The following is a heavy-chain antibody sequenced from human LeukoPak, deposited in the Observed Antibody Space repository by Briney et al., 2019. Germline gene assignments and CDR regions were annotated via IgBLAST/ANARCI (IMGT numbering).Heavy chain of an antibody. D-gene: IGHD6-6*01. CDR3: ASTQYSSSCGDY. Sequence: GVSVRVSCRASGYTFTSYDINWVRQATGQGLEWMGWMNPNSGNTGYAQKFQGRVTMTRNTSISTAYMELSSLRSEDTAVYYCASTQYSSSCGDYWGQGTLVTVSS. V-gene: IGHV1-8*01. J-gene: IGHJ4*02. CDR2: MNPNSGNT. CDR1: GYTFTSYD.